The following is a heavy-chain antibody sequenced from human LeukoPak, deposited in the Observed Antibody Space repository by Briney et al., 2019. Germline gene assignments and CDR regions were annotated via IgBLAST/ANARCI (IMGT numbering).Heavy chain of an antibody. D-gene: IGHD3-22*01. Sequence: ASVKVSCKPSGYTFTSYYMRWVRQAPGQGLEWMGIINPSGGSTSYAQKFQGRVTMTRDTSTSTVYMELSSLRSEDTAVYYCARDRSTYYYDSSGYHSGDHDAFDIWGQGTMVTVSS. J-gene: IGHJ3*02. CDR1: GYTFTSYY. CDR3: ARDRSTYYYDSSGYHSGDHDAFDI. CDR2: INPSGGST. V-gene: IGHV1-46*01.